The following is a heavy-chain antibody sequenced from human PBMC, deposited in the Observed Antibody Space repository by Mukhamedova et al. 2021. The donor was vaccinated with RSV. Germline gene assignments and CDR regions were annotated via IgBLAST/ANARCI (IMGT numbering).Heavy chain of an antibody. Sequence: EWVSVIYSGDSTFYADSVKGRFTISRDNSKNTLYLQMNSLRTEDTAVYYCARSASSSWCLLAWGQGTLVTVSS. D-gene: IGHD6-13*01. V-gene: IGHV3-53*01. CDR2: IYSGDST. CDR3: ARSASSSWCLLA. J-gene: IGHJ5*02.